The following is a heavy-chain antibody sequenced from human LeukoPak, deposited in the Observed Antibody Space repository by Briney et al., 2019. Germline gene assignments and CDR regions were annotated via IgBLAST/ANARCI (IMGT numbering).Heavy chain of an antibody. CDR3: ARDQPALGIDY. D-gene: IGHD2-2*01. J-gene: IGHJ4*02. CDR1: GFTFSSYG. Sequence: GGSLRLSCAASGFTFSSYGMHWARQAPGKGLEWVAVIWYDGSNKYYADSVKGRFTISRDNSKNTLYLQMNSLRAEDTAVYYCARDQPALGIDYWGQGTLVTVSS. CDR2: IWYDGSNK. V-gene: IGHV3-33*01.